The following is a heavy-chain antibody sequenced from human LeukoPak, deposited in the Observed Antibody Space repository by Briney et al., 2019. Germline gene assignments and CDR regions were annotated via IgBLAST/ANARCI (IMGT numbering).Heavy chain of an antibody. CDR3: TTTADSGSYPDYYYYYYMDV. Sequence: PGGSLRLSCAASGFTFSNAWMSWVRQAPGKGLEWVGRIKSKTDGGTTDYAAPVKGRFTISRDDSKNTLYLQINSLKTEDKAVYYCTTTADSGSYPDYYYYYYMDVWGKGTTVTVSS. V-gene: IGHV3-15*01. J-gene: IGHJ6*03. CDR2: IKSKTDGGTT. D-gene: IGHD1-26*01. CDR1: GFTFSNAW.